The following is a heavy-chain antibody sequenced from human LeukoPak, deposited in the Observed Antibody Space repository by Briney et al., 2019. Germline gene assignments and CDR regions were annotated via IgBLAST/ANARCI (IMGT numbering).Heavy chain of an antibody. CDR3: AREDGYNYEGGSY. CDR2: ISYDGSNK. V-gene: IGHV3-30-3*01. CDR1: GFTFSSYA. Sequence: QPGRSLRLSCAASGFTFSSYAMHWVRQAPGKGLEWVAVISYDGSNKYYADSVKRRFTISRDNSKNTLYLQMNSLRAEDTAVYYCAREDGYNYEGGSYWGQGTLVTVSS. J-gene: IGHJ4*02. D-gene: IGHD5-24*01.